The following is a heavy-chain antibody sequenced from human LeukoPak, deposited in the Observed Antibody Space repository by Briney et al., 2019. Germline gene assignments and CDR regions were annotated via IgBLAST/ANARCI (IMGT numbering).Heavy chain of an antibody. V-gene: IGHV3-33*06. Sequence: GGSLRLSCAASGFTFSSYGMHWVRQAPGKGLEWVAVIWYDGSSKYYADSVKGRFTISRDNSKNTLYLQMNSLRAEDTAVYYCAKDLDHYDSSGYYDYWGQGTLVTVSS. D-gene: IGHD3-22*01. J-gene: IGHJ4*02. CDR3: AKDLDHYDSSGYYDY. CDR2: IWYDGSSK. CDR1: GFTFSSYG.